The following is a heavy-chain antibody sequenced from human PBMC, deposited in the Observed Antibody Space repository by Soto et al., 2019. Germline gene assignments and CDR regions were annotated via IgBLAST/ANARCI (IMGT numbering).Heavy chain of an antibody. CDR3: ATPGVADAFDI. D-gene: IGHD3-3*01. Sequence: GESLKISCKASGYIFTSSWIGWVRQMPGKGLERMAIVYPGDCDSRYTPSFQGQVTISVDKSINTAGLQWSSLRASDTANYYCATPGVADAFDIWGLGTLVTVS. J-gene: IGHJ3*02. V-gene: IGHV5-51*01. CDR1: GYIFTSSW. CDR2: VYPGDCDS.